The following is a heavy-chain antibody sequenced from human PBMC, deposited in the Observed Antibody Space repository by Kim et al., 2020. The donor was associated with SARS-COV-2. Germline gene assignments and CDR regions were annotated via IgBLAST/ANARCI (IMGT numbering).Heavy chain of an antibody. V-gene: IGHV7-4-1*02. D-gene: IGHD3-3*01. Sequence: LEWMGWINTNTGNPTYAQGFTGRFVFSLDTSVSTAYLQISSLKAEDTAVYYCARDVAIFGVVRAWFDPWGQGTLVTVSS. CDR2: INTNTGNP. CDR3: ARDVAIFGVVRAWFDP. J-gene: IGHJ5*02.